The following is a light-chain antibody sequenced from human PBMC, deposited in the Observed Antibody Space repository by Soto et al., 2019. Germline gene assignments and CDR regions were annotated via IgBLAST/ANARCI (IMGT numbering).Light chain of an antibody. Sequence: DIQMTQSPSTLSASVGDRVTITCRASQSLSGWLAWYQLKPGKAPKLLIYKASSLESGVPSRFSGSGSGTEFTLTISSLQPDDFATYYCQQYNTYSYTFGQGTKLEIK. J-gene: IGKJ2*01. CDR3: QQYNTYSYT. CDR2: KAS. CDR1: QSLSGW. V-gene: IGKV1-5*03.